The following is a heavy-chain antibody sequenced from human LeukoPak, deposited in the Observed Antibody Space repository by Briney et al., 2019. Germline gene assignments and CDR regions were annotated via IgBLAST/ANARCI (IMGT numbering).Heavy chain of an antibody. CDR3: ARGRAQWHREYDH. CDR2: IYYSGST. J-gene: IGHJ4*02. V-gene: IGHV4-59*01. Sequence: SETLSLTCTVSGGSISSYYWSWIRQPPGKGLEWIGYIYYSGSTNYNPSLKSRVTISVDTSKNQFSLKLSSVTAADTAVYYCARGRAQWHREYDHWGQGTLVTVSS. D-gene: IGHD6-19*01. CDR1: GGSISSYY.